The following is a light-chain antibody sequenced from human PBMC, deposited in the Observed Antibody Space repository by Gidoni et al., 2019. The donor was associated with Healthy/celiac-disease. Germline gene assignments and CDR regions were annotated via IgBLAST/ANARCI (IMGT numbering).Light chain of an antibody. Sequence: QSALTQPASVSGSPGQSITISCTGTSSDVGGYNYVSWYQQHPGKAPKLMIYDVSNRRSGVSNRFSGSKSGNTASLTISGLQAEDEADYYCSSYTSSSTLEGFGTGTKVTVL. V-gene: IGLV2-14*01. CDR1: SSDVGGYNY. CDR3: SSYTSSSTLEG. J-gene: IGLJ1*01. CDR2: DVS.